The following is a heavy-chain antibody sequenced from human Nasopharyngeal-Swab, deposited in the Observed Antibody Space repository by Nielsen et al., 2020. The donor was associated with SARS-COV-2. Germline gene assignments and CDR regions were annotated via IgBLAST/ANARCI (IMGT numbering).Heavy chain of an antibody. CDR2: IYYSGSI. D-gene: IGHD2-2*01. CDR3: RVVPAAMYYGDYVGIDY. Sequence: RQAPGKGLEWIGSIYYSGSIYYNPSLKSRVTISVDTSKNQFSLKLSSVTAADTAVYYCRVVPAAMYYGDYVGIDYWGQGTLVTVSS. J-gene: IGHJ4*02. V-gene: IGHV4-39*07.